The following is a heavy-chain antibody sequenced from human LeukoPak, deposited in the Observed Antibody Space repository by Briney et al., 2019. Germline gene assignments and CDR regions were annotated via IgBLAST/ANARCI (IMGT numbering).Heavy chain of an antibody. CDR3: ARAYKDYMDV. V-gene: IGHV4-61*01. D-gene: IGHD1-1*01. Sequence: SETLSLTCTVSGGSISSSSYYWSWSRQPPGKGLEWIGYIYYSGSTNYNPSLKSRVTISVDTSKNQFSLKLSSVTAADTAVYYCARAYKDYMDVWGKGTTVTVSS. J-gene: IGHJ6*03. CDR1: GGSISSSSYY. CDR2: IYYSGST.